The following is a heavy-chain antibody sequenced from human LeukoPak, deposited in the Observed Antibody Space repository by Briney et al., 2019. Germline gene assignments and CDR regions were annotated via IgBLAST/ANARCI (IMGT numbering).Heavy chain of an antibody. J-gene: IGHJ4*02. V-gene: IGHV4-59*01. CDR3: ARGDFTRSADY. CDR2: IYNRGST. CDR1: GGSITDYH. Sequence: PSETLSLTCTVSGGSITDYHWSWIGQPPGKGLEYIGYIYNRGSTFYNPSLKSRVTISTDTSKKQFSLKLTSVTAADTAVYYCARGDFTRSADYWGQGTLVTVSS. D-gene: IGHD3-3*01.